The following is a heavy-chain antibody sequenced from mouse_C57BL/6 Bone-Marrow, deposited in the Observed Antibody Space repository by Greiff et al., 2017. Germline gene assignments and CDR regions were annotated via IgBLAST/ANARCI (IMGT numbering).Heavy chain of an antibody. J-gene: IGHJ2*01. V-gene: IGHV7-1*01. CDR3: GRDHHYCGLDY. CDR2: SRNKANEYTT. D-gene: IGHD1-2*01. Sequence: EVQLVESGGGLVQSGRSLRLSCATSGFTFSDFYMEWVRQAPGKGLEWIAASRNKANEYTTEYSASVKGRFIVSRDTSQSILYLQMNALRAEDTDIYYCGRDHHYCGLDYWGQGTTLTVSS. CDR1: GFTFSDFY.